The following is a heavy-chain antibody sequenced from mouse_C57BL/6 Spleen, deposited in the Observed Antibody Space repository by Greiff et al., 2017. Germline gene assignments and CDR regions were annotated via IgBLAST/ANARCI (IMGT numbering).Heavy chain of an antibody. CDR1: GYSITSGYD. CDR3: AREDDCDRGWFAY. J-gene: IGHJ3*01. D-gene: IGHD2-4*01. CDR2: ISYSGST. Sequence: EVKLMESGPGMVKPSQSLSLTCTVTGYSITSGYDWHWIRHLPGNKLEWMGYISYSGSTNYNPSLKSRISITHDTSKNHSFLKLNSVTTEDTATYYGAREDDCDRGWFAYWGQGTLVTVSA. V-gene: IGHV3-1*01.